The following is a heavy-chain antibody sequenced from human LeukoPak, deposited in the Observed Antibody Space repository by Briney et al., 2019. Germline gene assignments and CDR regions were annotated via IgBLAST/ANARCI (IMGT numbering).Heavy chain of an antibody. D-gene: IGHD1-26*01. CDR1: GGSISSYY. Sequence: KPSETLSLTCTVSGGSISSYYWTWIRQPPGKGLEWIGYIYSSGSTNYNPSLKSRVTISVDTSKNQFSLRLSAVTAADTAVYYCARAHSGNYFYFDYWGQGTLVTVSS. CDR2: IYSSGST. CDR3: ARAHSGNYFYFDY. J-gene: IGHJ4*02. V-gene: IGHV4-59*01.